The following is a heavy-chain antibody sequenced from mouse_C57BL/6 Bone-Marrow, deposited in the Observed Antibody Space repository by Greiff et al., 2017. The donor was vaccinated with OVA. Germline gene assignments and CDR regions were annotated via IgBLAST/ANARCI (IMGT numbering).Heavy chain of an antibody. CDR2: INPSSGYT. CDR1: GYTFTSYW. CDR3: ARTLYYYGYYFDY. D-gene: IGHD1-1*01. V-gene: IGHV1-7*01. Sequence: QVQLKESGAELAKPGASVKLSCKASGYTFTSYWMHWVKQRPGQGLEWIGYINPSSGYTKYNQKFKDKATLTADKSSSTAYMQLSSLTYEDSAVCYCARTLYYYGYYFDYWGQGTTLTVSS. J-gene: IGHJ2*01.